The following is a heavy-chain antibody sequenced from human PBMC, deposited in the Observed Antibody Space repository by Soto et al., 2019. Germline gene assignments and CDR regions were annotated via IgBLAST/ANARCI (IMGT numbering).Heavy chain of an antibody. CDR2: ISYDGSNK. CDR1: GFTFSSYG. Sequence: QVQLVESGGGVVQPGRSLRLSCAASGFTFSSYGMHWVRQAPGKGLEWLALISYDGSNKYYADSVKGRFTISRDNSKNTLYQQMNSLRAEDTAVYYCAKGRNIVVVVAPLDYWGQGTLVTVSS. V-gene: IGHV3-30*18. D-gene: IGHD2-15*01. CDR3: AKGRNIVVVVAPLDY. J-gene: IGHJ4*02.